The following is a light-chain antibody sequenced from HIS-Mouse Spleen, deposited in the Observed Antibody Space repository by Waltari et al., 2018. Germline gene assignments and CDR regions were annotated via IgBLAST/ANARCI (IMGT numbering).Light chain of an antibody. J-gene: IGLJ2*01. CDR1: TIGSKS. V-gene: IGLV3-21*03. CDR3: QVWDSSSDHVV. Sequence: SYVLTQPPSVSVAPGKTARIPWGGNTIGSKSLHWYQQKPGQAPVLVVHDDSDRPSGIPERFSGSNSGNTATLTISRVEAGDEADYYCQVWDSSSDHVVFGGGTKLTVL. CDR2: DDS.